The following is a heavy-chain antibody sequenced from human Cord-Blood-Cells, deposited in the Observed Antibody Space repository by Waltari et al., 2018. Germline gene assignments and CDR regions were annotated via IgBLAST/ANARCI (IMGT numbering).Heavy chain of an antibody. Sequence: QVQLVESGGGVVQPGRSLRLSCAASGFTFSSYGMHWVRQAPGKGREWVTVIWYDGSNKYYADSVKGRFTISRDNSKNTLYLQMNSLRAEDTAVYYCARDGGSYFDYWGQGTLVTVSS. D-gene: IGHD1-26*01. V-gene: IGHV3-33*01. CDR3: ARDGGSYFDY. CDR2: IWYDGSNK. CDR1: GFTFSSYG. J-gene: IGHJ4*02.